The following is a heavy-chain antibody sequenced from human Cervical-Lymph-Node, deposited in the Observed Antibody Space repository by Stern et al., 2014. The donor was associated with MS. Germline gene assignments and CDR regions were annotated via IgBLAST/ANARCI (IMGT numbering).Heavy chain of an antibody. J-gene: IGHJ4*02. D-gene: IGHD3-10*01. CDR1: GFTFDDSA. Sequence: VQLVESGGGLAQPGRSLRLSCAAAGFTFDDSAMHWVRQAPGKGLEWVSGISWNSGSMSYAYSVQGRFTISRDNAKNSVYLQMNSLRAEDTALYYCVKDTGSGSYYSWKYFDSWGQGTLVTVSS. V-gene: IGHV3-9*01. CDR2: ISWNSGSM. CDR3: VKDTGSGSYYSWKYFDS.